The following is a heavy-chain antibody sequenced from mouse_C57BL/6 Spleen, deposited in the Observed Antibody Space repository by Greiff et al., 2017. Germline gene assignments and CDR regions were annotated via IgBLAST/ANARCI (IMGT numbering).Heavy chain of an antibody. CDR2: IYPGSGNP. J-gene: IGHJ2*01. CDR1: GYSFTSYY. CDR3: ARESSSVGDYFDF. D-gene: IGHD1-1*01. V-gene: IGHV1-66*01. Sequence: QVQLQQSGPELVKPGASVTISCKASGYSFTSYYLHWVKQRPGQGLEWIGWIYPGSGNPKYNEKFKGKATLTADTYSSTAYMQLSSLTSEDSAVYYCARESSSVGDYFDFWGQGTTHSLL.